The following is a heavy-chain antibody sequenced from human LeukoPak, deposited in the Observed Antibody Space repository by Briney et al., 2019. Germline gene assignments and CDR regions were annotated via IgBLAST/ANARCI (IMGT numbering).Heavy chain of an antibody. CDR3: AKPRIYSSGYRYYFDY. V-gene: IGHV3-30-3*01. CDR2: ISYDGSNK. J-gene: IGHJ4*02. Sequence: GGSLRLSCAASGFTFSSYAMHWVRQAQGKGLEGVAVISYDGSNKYYADSVKGRFTISRDNSKNTLYLQMNSLRAEDTAVYYCAKPRIYSSGYRYYFDYWGQGTLVTVSS. D-gene: IGHD6-19*01. CDR1: GFTFSSYA.